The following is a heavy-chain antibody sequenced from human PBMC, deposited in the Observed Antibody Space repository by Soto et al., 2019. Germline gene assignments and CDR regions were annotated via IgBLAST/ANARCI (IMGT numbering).Heavy chain of an antibody. Sequence: EVQLVESGGGLVQPGGSLRLSCAASGFTFSSYSMNWVRQAPGKGLEWVSYISSRSRTIYYADAVKGRFTISRDNAKNSLYLQMNSLRDEDTAGYYCARPEYSSSSYGMDVWGQGATVTVS. CDR3: ARPEYSSSSYGMDV. J-gene: IGHJ6*02. CDR2: ISSRSRTI. D-gene: IGHD6-6*01. CDR1: GFTFSSYS. V-gene: IGHV3-48*02.